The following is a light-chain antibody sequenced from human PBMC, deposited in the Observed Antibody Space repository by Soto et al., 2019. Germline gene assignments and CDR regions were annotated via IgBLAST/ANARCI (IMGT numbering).Light chain of an antibody. J-gene: IGLJ1*01. Sequence: QSALTQPSSVSGSPGQSITISCTGTSSDIGGYKHVSWYQQHPGKAPKLMIYEVSNRPSGVSNRFSGSKSGNTASLTISGLQAEDEADYYCSSYTTSSTQVVGTGTKLTGL. CDR2: EVS. CDR3: SSYTTSSTQV. V-gene: IGLV2-14*01. CDR1: SSDIGGYKH.